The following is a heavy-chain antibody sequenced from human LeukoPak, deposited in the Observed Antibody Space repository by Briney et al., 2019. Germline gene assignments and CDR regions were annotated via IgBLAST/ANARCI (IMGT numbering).Heavy chain of an antibody. Sequence: GGSLRLSCAASGFTFDDYAMHWVRQAPGKGLEWVSGISWNSGSIGYADSVKGRFTISRDNAKNSLYLQMNSLRAEDTALYYCARGIGSYYPGWYFDYWGQGTLVTVSS. D-gene: IGHD3-10*01. V-gene: IGHV3-9*01. CDR3: ARGIGSYYPGWYFDY. J-gene: IGHJ4*02. CDR1: GFTFDDYA. CDR2: ISWNSGSI.